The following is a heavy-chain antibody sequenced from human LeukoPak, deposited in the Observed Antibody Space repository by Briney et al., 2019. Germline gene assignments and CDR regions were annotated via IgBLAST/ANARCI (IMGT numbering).Heavy chain of an antibody. Sequence: ASVKVSCKASGYTFTSYGISWVRQAPGQGLEWMVWISAYNGNTSYAQKLQGRVTMTTDTSTSTAYMELRSLRSDDTAVYYCARICSSSCYGAFDIWGQGTMVTVSS. CDR3: ARICSSSCYGAFDI. CDR1: GYTFTSYG. V-gene: IGHV1-18*01. D-gene: IGHD6-13*01. CDR2: ISAYNGNT. J-gene: IGHJ3*02.